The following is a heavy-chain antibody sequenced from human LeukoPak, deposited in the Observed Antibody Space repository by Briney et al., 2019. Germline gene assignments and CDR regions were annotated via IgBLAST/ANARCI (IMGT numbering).Heavy chain of an antibody. D-gene: IGHD6-13*01. J-gene: IGHJ3*02. CDR2: IYHSGGP. CDR3: ARRGRSSSWYGDAFDI. V-gene: IGHV4-59*08. Sequence: SETLSLTCSVHGGSISSTYWSWIRQPPGKGLEWIGNIYHSGGPNYNPSFNGRVTISIDTSKNQFSLKLTSVTAADTAVYFCARRGRSSSWYGDAFDIWGQGTVVAVSS. CDR1: GGSISSTY.